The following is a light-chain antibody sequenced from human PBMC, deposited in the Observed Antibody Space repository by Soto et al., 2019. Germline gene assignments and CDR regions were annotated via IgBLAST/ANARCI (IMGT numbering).Light chain of an antibody. V-gene: IGLV2-14*03. CDR1: SSDIGGSTY. CDR3: YSSRSSSSTVYV. J-gene: IGLJ1*01. Sequence: QSALTQPASVSGSPGQSITISCAGTSSDIGGSTYVSWYQQHPGKAPKLMIYGVNNRPSGVSNRFSGSKSGNTASLTISGLQAEDEADYFCYSSRSSSSTVYVFGTGTKLTVL. CDR2: GVN.